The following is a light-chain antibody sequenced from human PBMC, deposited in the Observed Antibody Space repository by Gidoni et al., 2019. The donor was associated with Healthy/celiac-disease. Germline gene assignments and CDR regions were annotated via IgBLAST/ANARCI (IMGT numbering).Light chain of an antibody. CDR2: KAS. Sequence: DSKMTQSPPTLSASVGDRVTITCRASQSISSGLAWYQQKPGKAPKLLIYKASSLASGVPSRFSGSGSGTEFTLTISSLQPDDFATYYCQQYNSYPVTFGQGTKLEIK. CDR1: QSISSG. V-gene: IGKV1-5*03. CDR3: QQYNSYPVT. J-gene: IGKJ2*01.